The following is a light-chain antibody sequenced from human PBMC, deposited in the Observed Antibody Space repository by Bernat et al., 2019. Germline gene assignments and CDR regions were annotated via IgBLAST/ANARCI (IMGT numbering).Light chain of an antibody. Sequence: SSELTQDPAVSVALGQTVRITCQGDSLRSFHASWYQPKPGQAPVLVIYRTNNRHSGIPDRFSGSTSGNTASLTITGDQAEDEADYYCHSRDTNGNHRLFGGGTRVTVL. CDR1: SLRSFH. CDR3: HSRDTNGNHRL. V-gene: IGLV3-19*01. J-gene: IGLJ2*01. CDR2: RTN.